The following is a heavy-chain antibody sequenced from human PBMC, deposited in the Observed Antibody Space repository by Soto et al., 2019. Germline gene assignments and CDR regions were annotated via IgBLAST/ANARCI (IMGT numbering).Heavy chain of an antibody. V-gene: IGHV4-30-4*01. J-gene: IGHJ6*02. CDR3: ARDRQGYYYYYGMDV. Sequence: SETLSLTCTVSGGSISRGDYYWSWIRQAPGKGLGWIGYIYYSGSTYYNPSLKSRVTISVDTSKNQFSLKLSSVTAADTAVYYCARDRQGYYYYYGMDVWGQGTTVTVSS. CDR2: IYYSGST. CDR1: GGSISRGDYY.